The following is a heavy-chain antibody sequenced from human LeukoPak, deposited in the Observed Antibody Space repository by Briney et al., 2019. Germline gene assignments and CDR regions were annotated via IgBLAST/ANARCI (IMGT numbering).Heavy chain of an antibody. CDR3: ARGYGDYFDY. CDR2: INQDGSEE. Sequence: PGGSLRLSCAASGFTFSNYWMSWVRQAPGKGLEWVAHINQDGSEEHYMDSVKARFIISRDNAKNSLYLQMNSLRDEDTAVYYCARGYGDYFDYWGQGTLVTVSS. J-gene: IGHJ4*02. D-gene: IGHD4-17*01. V-gene: IGHV3-7*04. CDR1: GFTFSNYW.